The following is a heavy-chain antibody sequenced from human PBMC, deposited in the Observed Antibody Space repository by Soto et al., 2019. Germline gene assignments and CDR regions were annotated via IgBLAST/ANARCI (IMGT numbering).Heavy chain of an antibody. CDR3: ARFVRSCSATTCSTRADV. V-gene: IGHV4-61*01. D-gene: IGHD2-2*01. Sequence: SETLSLTCTVPGGFVNSDTHSWSWIRQTPGKRLEWIGFIYSGGSTKNPSLRSRVTMSVDTSKNQFSLKLRSVIVADTAVYHCARFVRSCSATTCSTRADVWGQGITVTVSS. J-gene: IGHJ6*02. CDR1: GGFVNSDTHS. CDR2: IYSGGST.